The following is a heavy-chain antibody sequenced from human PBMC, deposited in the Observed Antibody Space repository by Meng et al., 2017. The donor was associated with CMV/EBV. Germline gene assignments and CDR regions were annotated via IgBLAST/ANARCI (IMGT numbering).Heavy chain of an antibody. Sequence: QVQLVQSGAERKKPGASVKVSCTTSGFTFSDYYIHWVRQAPGQGLEWMGWVNSNNDATNYARKFQGRVSMTRDTSISTAHMELSRLMSDDTAVYYCVRSSGWSLFDYWGQGTLVTVFS. CDR3: VRSSGWSLFDY. D-gene: IGHD6-19*01. V-gene: IGHV1-2*02. J-gene: IGHJ4*02. CDR2: VNSNNDAT. CDR1: GFTFSDYY.